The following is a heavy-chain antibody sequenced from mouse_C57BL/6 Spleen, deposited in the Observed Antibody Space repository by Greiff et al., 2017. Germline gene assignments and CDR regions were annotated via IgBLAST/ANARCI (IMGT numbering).Heavy chain of an antibody. V-gene: IGHV1-47*01. J-gene: IGHJ1*03. CDR2: FHRYNDDN. CDR1: GYTFTTYP. Sequence: VQLQESGAGLVKPGDSLKMSCTASGYTFTTYPIEWMNQNHGKSLEWIGNFHRYNDDNKYNETFKGKATLTVEKSTSTYYLELSLLTSYDSAVYYCARKTAYFGYIDVWGTGTSVTVSS. CDR3: ARKTAYFGYIDV. D-gene: IGHD1-2*01.